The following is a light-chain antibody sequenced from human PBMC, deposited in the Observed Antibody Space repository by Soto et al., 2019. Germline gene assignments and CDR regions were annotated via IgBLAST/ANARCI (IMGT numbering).Light chain of an antibody. CDR2: GAS. J-gene: IGKJ1*01. CDR3: QHYNSYSEA. V-gene: IGKV1-6*01. Sequence: AIQMTQSPSSLSASVGDRVTVTCRASQGIRNDLGWYQQKPGKAPRLLMYGASTLQSGVPSRFSGSGSGTDFTLTISSLQPEDFATYYCQHYNSYSEAFGQGTKVDIK. CDR1: QGIRND.